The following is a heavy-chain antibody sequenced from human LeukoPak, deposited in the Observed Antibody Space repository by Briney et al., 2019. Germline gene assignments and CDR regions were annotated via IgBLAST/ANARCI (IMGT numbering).Heavy chain of an antibody. V-gene: IGHV3-11*04. CDR1: GFTFSDYY. Sequence: GGSLRLSCAVSGFTFSDYYMSWIRQAPGKGLEWVSYISSSGSTIYYADSVKGRFTISRDNDKNSLYLQMNSLRAEDTAVYYCAREGYCSGGSCHPPDYWGEGTRVTVST. CDR3: AREGYCSGGSCHPPDY. D-gene: IGHD2-15*01. J-gene: IGHJ4*02. CDR2: ISSSGSTI.